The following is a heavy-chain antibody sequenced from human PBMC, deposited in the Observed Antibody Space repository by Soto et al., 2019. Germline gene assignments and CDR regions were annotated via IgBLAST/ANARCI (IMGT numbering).Heavy chain of an antibody. CDR3: ARDESATDAFDI. CDR1: GGSISSGCYY. Sequence: QVQLQESGPGLVKPSQTLSLTCTVSGGSISSGCYYWSWIRQNPGKGLEWIGYICYSGTTNYNPYLKSRRTISVDTSKHQFSLKLNSITAADTAVYYCARDESATDAFDIWGQGTMVTVSS. D-gene: IGHD5-12*01. V-gene: IGHV4-31*03. J-gene: IGHJ3*02. CDR2: ICYSGTT.